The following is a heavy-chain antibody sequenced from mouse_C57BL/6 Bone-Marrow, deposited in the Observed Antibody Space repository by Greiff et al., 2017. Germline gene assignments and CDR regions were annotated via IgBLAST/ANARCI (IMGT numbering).Heavy chain of an antibody. CDR3: ATYDGYFFDY. CDR1: GFTFSDYG. D-gene: IGHD2-3*01. CDR2: ISSGSSTI. J-gene: IGHJ2*01. V-gene: IGHV5-17*01. Sequence: EVKLVESGGGLVKPGGSLKLSCAASGFTFSDYGMHWVRQAPGKGLEWVAYISSGSSTIYYADTVKGRFTISRDNAKNTLFLQMTSLRSEETAMYYCATYDGYFFDYWGQGTTLTVSS.